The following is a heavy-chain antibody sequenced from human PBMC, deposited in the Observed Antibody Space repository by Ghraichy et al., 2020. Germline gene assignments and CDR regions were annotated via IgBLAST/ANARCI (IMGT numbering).Heavy chain of an antibody. V-gene: IGHV3-23*01. Sequence: GESLNISCTASGLTFSNYAMSWVRQAPGKGLEWVSVISGSGGRTYYADSVKGRFTISRDNSQNPLYLQMNSLRAEDTAVYYCAKNEKGFHHFYYYGMDVWGQGTTVTVSS. J-gene: IGHJ6*02. CDR2: ISGSGGRT. CDR1: GLTFSNYA. CDR3: AKNEKGFHHFYYYGMDV.